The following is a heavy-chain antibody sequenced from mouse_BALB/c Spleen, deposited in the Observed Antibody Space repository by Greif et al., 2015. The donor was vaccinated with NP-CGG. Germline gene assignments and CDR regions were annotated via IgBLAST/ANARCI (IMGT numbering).Heavy chain of an antibody. CDR3: ARDYFDY. CDR2: VSDGGSYT. J-gene: IGHJ2*01. CDR1: GFTFSDYY. V-gene: IGHV5-4*02. Sequence: EVHLVESGGGLVKPGGSLKLSCAASGFTFSDYYVYWVRQTPEKRLEWVATVSDGGSYTYYPDSVKGRFTISRDNAKNNLYLQMSSLKSEDTAMYYCARDYFDYWGQGTTLTVSS.